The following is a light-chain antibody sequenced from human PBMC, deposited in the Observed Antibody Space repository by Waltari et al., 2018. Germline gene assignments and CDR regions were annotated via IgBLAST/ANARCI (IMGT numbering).Light chain of an antibody. J-gene: IGLJ2*01. V-gene: IGLV3-21*02. CDR3: QVWDSSTSHAV. CDR1: SIGSKS. Sequence: SYVLTQPPSVSVAPGQTATTTCGGKSIGSKSVHWYQQKPGRAPVVVVYEDSVRPSGVPVRFSGSNSGNTATLSISRVEAGDEADYYCQVWDSSTSHAVFGGGTKLTVL. CDR2: EDS.